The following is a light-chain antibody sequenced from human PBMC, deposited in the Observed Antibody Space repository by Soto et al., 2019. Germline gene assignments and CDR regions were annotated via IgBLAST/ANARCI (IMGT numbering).Light chain of an antibody. Sequence: QSVLTQPASVYGSPGQSITISCYGNSSDVGTYNLVSWYQQYPGKAPRLMIYEVTKRPSGVSNRFSGSKSGNTASLTISGLQPEDEADYYCCSYAGSSSSIFGTGTKFTVL. CDR1: SSDVGTYNL. V-gene: IGLV2-23*02. J-gene: IGLJ1*01. CDR2: EVT. CDR3: CSYAGSSSSI.